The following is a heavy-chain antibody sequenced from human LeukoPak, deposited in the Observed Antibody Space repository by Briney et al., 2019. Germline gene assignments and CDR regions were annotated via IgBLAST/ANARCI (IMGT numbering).Heavy chain of an antibody. CDR2: INHDSGGT. Sequence: ASVKVSCKASGYTFTGYYIYWVRQAPGQGLEWMGWINHDSGGTNYAQKFQGRVTMTRDTSISTAYMELSRLRFDDTAVYYCARAPSPTVTYFDYWGQGTLVTVSS. V-gene: IGHV1-2*02. CDR1: GYTFTGYY. CDR3: ARAPSPTVTYFDY. J-gene: IGHJ4*02. D-gene: IGHD4-17*01.